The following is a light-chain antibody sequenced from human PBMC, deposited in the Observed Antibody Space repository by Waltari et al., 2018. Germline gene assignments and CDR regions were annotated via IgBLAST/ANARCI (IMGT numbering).Light chain of an antibody. Sequence: EIVLTQAPPTLSWSTGERATLSCRASQSVSSSLAWYQQKPGQAPRLLIYDASSRATGIPARFSGSGSGTDFSLTISSLEPEDFAVYFCQQHKRWPITFGQGTRLEIK. J-gene: IGKJ5*01. CDR2: DAS. CDR3: QQHKRWPIT. V-gene: IGKV3-11*01. CDR1: QSVSSS.